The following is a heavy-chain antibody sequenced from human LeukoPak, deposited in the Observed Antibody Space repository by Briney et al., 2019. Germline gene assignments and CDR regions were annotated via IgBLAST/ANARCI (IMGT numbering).Heavy chain of an antibody. CDR1: GGSVSNYY. J-gene: IGHJ5*02. CDR2: INYSGST. V-gene: IGHV4-59*08. Sequence: SETLSLTCTVSGGSVSNYYWSWIRQPPGKGLEWIGYINYSGSTNYNPSLKSRLTISVDTSKNHFSLKLSSVTAADTAVYYCARTSIFGVVRFDPWGQGTLVTVSS. CDR3: ARTSIFGVVRFDP. D-gene: IGHD3-3*02.